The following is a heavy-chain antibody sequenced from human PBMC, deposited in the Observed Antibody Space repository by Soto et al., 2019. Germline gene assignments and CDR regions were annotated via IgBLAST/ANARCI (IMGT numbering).Heavy chain of an antibody. CDR3: ARDRYVGYYYYGMDV. Sequence: PSETLSLTCTVSGGSISSGGYYWSWIRQHPGKGLEWIGYIYYSGSTYYNPSLKSRVTISVDTSKNQFSLKLSSVTAADTAVYYCARDRYVGYYYYGMDVWGQGTTVTVSS. V-gene: IGHV4-31*03. D-gene: IGHD1-1*01. J-gene: IGHJ6*02. CDR1: GGSISSGGYY. CDR2: IYYSGST.